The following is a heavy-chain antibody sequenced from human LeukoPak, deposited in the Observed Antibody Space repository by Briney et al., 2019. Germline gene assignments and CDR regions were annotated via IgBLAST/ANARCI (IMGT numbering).Heavy chain of an antibody. V-gene: IGHV3-30-3*01. CDR1: GFTFSSYA. CDR2: ISYDGSNK. D-gene: IGHD5-18*01. J-gene: IGHJ6*02. Sequence: GRSLRLSCAASGFTFSSYAMHWVRQAPGKGLEWVAVISYDGSNKYYADSVKGRFTISRDNSKNTLYLQMNSLRAEDTAVYYCARDLKAGYSYYYYGMDVWGQGTTVTVSS. CDR3: ARDLKAGYSYYYYGMDV.